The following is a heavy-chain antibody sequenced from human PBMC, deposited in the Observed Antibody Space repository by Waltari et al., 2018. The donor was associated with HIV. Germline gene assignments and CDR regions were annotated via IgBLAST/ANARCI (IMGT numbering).Heavy chain of an antibody. J-gene: IGHJ5*02. CDR2: ISSRSRYK. Sequence: EVQLVESGGGLVKRGGSLRLSCAASGFTFSTYSMNWVRQAPGKGLEWVSSISSRSRYKYYADSVKGRITISRDNAKNSLYLQMNSLRAEDTAVYYCARDSNKYCSGGSCSRFDPWGQGTLVTVSS. CDR3: ARDSNKYCSGGSCSRFDP. V-gene: IGHV3-21*01. CDR1: GFTFSTYS. D-gene: IGHD2-15*01.